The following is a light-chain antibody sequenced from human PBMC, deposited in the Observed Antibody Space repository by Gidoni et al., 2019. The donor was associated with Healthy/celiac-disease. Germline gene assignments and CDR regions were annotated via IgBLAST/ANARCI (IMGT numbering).Light chain of an antibody. CDR3: SSYAGSNKFGV. CDR1: SSDVGGYNY. J-gene: IGLJ2*01. CDR2: EVS. V-gene: IGLV2-8*01. Sequence: SALTPPPSPSGSPGQSVTIACPGTSSDVGGYNYVSWYQQHPGKAPKLMIYEVSKRPSGVPDRFSGSKSGNTASLTVSGLQAEDEADYYCSSYAGSNKFGVFGGGTRLTVL.